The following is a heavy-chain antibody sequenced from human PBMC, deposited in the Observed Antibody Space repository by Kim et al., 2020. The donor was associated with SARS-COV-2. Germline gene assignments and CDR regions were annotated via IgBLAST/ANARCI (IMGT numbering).Heavy chain of an antibody. CDR2: IIPIFGTA. V-gene: IGHV1-69*13. Sequence: SVKVSCKASGGTFSSYAISWVRQAPGQGLEWMGGIIPIFGTANYAQKFQGRVTITADESTSTAYMELSSLRSEDTAVYYCARDLRYCSSTSCYESDYWGQGTLVTVSS. J-gene: IGHJ4*02. D-gene: IGHD2-2*01. CDR1: GGTFSSYA. CDR3: ARDLRYCSSTSCYESDY.